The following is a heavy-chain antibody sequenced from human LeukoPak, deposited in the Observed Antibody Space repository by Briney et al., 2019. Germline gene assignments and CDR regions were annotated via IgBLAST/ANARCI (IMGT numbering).Heavy chain of an antibody. D-gene: IGHD3-22*01. CDR2: IYHSGST. CDR3: ARTHPDSSGSSWFDP. Sequence: PSETLSLTCTVSGYSISSGYYWGWIRQPPGKGLEWIGSIYHSGSTYYNPSLKSRVTISVDTSRNQFSLKLSSVTAADTAVYYCARTHPDSSGSSWFDPWGQGTLVTVSS. J-gene: IGHJ5*02. V-gene: IGHV4-38-2*02. CDR1: GYSISSGYY.